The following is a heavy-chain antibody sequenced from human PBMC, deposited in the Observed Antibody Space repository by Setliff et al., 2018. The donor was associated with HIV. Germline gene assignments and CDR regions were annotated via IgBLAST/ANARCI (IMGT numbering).Heavy chain of an antibody. V-gene: IGHV4-39*01. J-gene: IGHJ5*02. CDR1: GGSASNSRYY. CDR2: IHYNERT. Sequence: SETLSLTCTVSGGSASNSRYYWAWIRQPPGKGLEYIGSIHYNERTYYNPSLKSRVAISIDTSKNQFSLNLTAVTAADTAVYYCASRVYYYDSNNFLREEGFDPWGQGTLVTVSS. CDR3: ASRVYYYDSNNFLREEGFDP. D-gene: IGHD3-22*01.